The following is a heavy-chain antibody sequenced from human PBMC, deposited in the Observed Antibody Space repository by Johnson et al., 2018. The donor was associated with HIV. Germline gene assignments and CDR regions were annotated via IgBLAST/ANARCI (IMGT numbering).Heavy chain of an antibody. J-gene: IGHJ3*02. D-gene: IGHD3-22*01. CDR1: GFTFSSYG. CDR3: AREITLIMGAGAAFDI. CDR2: ISYDGSNK. V-gene: IGHV3-30*03. Sequence: QVQLVESGGGVVQPGRSLRLSCAVSGFTFSSYGMHWVRQAPGKGLEWVAVISYDGSNKYYADSVKGRFTISRDNSKNTLYLQMNSLRVEDTAVYYCAREITLIMGAGAAFDIWGQGTMVTVSS.